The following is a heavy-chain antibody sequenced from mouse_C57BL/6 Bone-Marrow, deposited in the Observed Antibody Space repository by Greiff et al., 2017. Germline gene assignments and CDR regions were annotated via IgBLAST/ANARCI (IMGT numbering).Heavy chain of an antibody. Sequence: QQSGAELVRPGASVTLSCKASGYTFTDYEMHWVKQTPVHGLEWIGAIDPETGGTAYNQKFKGKAILTADKSSSTAYMELRSLTSEDSAVYYCTRDTTVVAYYFDYWGQGTTLTVSS. CDR1: GYTFTDYE. CDR2: IDPETGGT. D-gene: IGHD1-1*01. CDR3: TRDTTVVAYYFDY. J-gene: IGHJ2*01. V-gene: IGHV1-15*01.